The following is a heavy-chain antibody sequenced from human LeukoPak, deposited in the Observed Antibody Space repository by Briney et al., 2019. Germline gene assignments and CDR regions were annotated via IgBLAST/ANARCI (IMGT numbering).Heavy chain of an antibody. Sequence: PGGSLRLSCAASGFTVSSNYMSWVRQAPGKGLEWVSVIYSGGSTYYADSVKGRFTISRDNSKNTLHLQMNSLRAEDTAVYYCARDNEKHYYYYGMDVWGQGTTVTVSS. V-gene: IGHV3-66*02. CDR1: GFTVSSNY. CDR2: IYSGGST. D-gene: IGHD1-1*01. CDR3: ARDNEKHYYYYGMDV. J-gene: IGHJ6*02.